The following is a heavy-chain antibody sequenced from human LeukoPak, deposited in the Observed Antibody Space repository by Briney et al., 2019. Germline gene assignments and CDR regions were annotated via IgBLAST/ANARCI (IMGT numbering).Heavy chain of an antibody. J-gene: IGHJ4*02. CDR3: ARGREPVYFFDY. D-gene: IGHD1-26*01. V-gene: IGHV1-2*02. CDR1: GYTFAGYY. Sequence: ASVNVSCKSSGYTFAGYYMHGVRQAPGQGAEWMGWIRPNSGDTNYAQKFQGRVTMTRDSSITTAYMELSRLRSDDTAMYYCARGREPVYFFDYWGQGTLVTVSS. CDR2: IRPNSGDT.